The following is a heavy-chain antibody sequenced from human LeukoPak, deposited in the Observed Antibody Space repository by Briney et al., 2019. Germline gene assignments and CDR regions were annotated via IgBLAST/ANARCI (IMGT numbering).Heavy chain of an antibody. D-gene: IGHD5-18*01. CDR1: GFTFSNYA. J-gene: IGHJ4*02. CDR2: ISDSGDST. V-gene: IGHV3-23*01. CDR3: AKGGRGYSYGPLDY. Sequence: GSLRLSCAASGFTFSNYAMSWVRQAPGKGLEWVSPISDSGDSTYYADSVKGRFTISRDNSKNTLYLQMNSLRVEDSAVYYCAKGGRGYSYGPLDYWGQGTLVTVSP.